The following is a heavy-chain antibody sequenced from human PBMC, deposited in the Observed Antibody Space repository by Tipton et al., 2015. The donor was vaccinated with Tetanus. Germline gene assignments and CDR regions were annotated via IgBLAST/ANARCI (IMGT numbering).Heavy chain of an antibody. J-gene: IGHJ4*02. CDR3: AREADCSGGSCFSGDFDN. CDR2: SWYDGTDK. Sequence: AASGFIFSSYGIHWVRQAPGKGLEWVAVSWYDGTDKYYADSVKGRFTISRDNSKNTFYLQMNSLRAEDTAVYYCAREADCSGGSCFSGDFDNWGQGTQVTVSS. V-gene: IGHV3-33*01. CDR1: GFIFSSYG. D-gene: IGHD2-15*01.